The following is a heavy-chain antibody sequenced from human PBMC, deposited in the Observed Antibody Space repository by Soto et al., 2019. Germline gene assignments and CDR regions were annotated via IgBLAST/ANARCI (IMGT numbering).Heavy chain of an antibody. CDR3: ARDWDGGYCSSTSCYRVNWFDP. CDR1: GDSVSSNSAA. Sequence: SPTLSLTCAISGDSVSSNSAAWNWIRQSPSRGLEWLGRTYYRSKWYNDYAVSVKSRITINPDTSKNQFSLQLNSVTPEDTAVYYCARDWDGGYCSSTSCYRVNWFDPWGQGTLVTVSS. D-gene: IGHD2-2*01. CDR2: TYYRSKWYN. V-gene: IGHV6-1*01. J-gene: IGHJ5*02.